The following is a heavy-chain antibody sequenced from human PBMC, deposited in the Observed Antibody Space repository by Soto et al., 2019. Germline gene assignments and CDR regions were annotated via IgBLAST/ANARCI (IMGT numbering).Heavy chain of an antibody. CDR2: IYYSGST. CDR3: ERDRSIAVAGAYGMDV. J-gene: IGHJ6*02. CDR1: VGSISSYY. Sequence: SESLSPTCTVSVGSISSYYWSWIRQSPLKGLEWIGYIYYSGSTNYNPSLKRRVTISVDTSKNQFSLKLSSVTAADTAVYYCERDRSIAVAGAYGMDVWGQGTTVTDSS. V-gene: IGHV4-59*01. D-gene: IGHD6-19*01.